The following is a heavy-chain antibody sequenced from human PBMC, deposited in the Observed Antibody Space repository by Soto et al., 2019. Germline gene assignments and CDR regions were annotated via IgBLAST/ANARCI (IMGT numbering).Heavy chain of an antibody. CDR2: IYLGGSI. CDR1: GASISSYY. J-gene: IGHJ4*02. D-gene: IGHD3-16*02. V-gene: IGHV4-59*01. Sequence: SETLSLTCSVSGASISSYYYTWIRQTPGKGLEWIGYIYLGGSINYNPSFKSRVIISVDTSKNQFSVRLSSVTAADTAVYYCARHMITFGGVIVHFDYWGQGTLVTVSS. CDR3: ARHMITFGGVIVHFDY.